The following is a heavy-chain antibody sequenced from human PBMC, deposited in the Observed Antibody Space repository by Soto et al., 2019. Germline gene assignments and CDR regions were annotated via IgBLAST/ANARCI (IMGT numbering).Heavy chain of an antibody. D-gene: IGHD2-2*01. CDR3: TRPGEIVLVPAAMVDYYYYGMDV. CDR1: GFTFSGSA. CDR2: IRSKANSYAT. J-gene: IGHJ6*02. V-gene: IGHV3-73*01. Sequence: EVQLVESGGGLVQPGGSLKLSCAASGFTFSGSAMHWVRQASGKGLEWVGRIRSKANSYATAYAASVKGRFTISRDDSKNTAYLQMNSLKTEDTAVYYCTRPGEIVLVPAAMVDYYYYGMDVWGQGTTVTVSS.